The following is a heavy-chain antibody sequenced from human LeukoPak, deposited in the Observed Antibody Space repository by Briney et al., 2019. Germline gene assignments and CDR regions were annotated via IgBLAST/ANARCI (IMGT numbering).Heavy chain of an antibody. CDR2: INYSGST. V-gene: IGHV4-59*01. J-gene: IGHJ4*02. CDR3: ARSPTYYDILTGYSPVAYFDY. CDR1: GGSISSYY. D-gene: IGHD3-9*01. Sequence: SETLSLTCTVSGGSISSYYWSWIRQPPGKGLEWIGYINYSGSTNYNPSLKTRVTISVDTSKNQFSLKLSSVTAADTAVYYCARSPTYYDILTGYSPVAYFDYWGQGTLVTVSS.